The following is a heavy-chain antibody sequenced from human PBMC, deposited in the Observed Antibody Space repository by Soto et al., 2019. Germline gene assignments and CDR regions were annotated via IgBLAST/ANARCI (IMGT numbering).Heavy chain of an antibody. J-gene: IGHJ4*02. D-gene: IGHD2-15*01. Sequence: QVQLQESGPGLVKPSETLSLTCTVSGGSISSYYWSWIRQPPGKGLEWIGYIYYSGSTNYNPSLKSRCTISVDTSKNQFSLKLSSVTAADTAVYYCARRYGGSIDYWGQGTLVTVSS. V-gene: IGHV4-59*08. CDR3: ARRYGGSIDY. CDR1: GGSISSYY. CDR2: IYYSGST.